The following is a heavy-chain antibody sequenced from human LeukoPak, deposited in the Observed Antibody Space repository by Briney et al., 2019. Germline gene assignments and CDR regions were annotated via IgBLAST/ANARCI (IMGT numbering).Heavy chain of an antibody. Sequence: GGSLRLSCAASGFTFSSYGMNWVRQAPGKGLEWVSYISSTSSTIFYADSVKGRFTISRDNAKNSLYLQMNSLRDEDTAVYYCARESRGQVDYWGQGTLVTVSS. V-gene: IGHV3-48*02. CDR1: GFTFSSYG. CDR2: ISSTSSTI. CDR3: ARESRGQVDY. J-gene: IGHJ4*02.